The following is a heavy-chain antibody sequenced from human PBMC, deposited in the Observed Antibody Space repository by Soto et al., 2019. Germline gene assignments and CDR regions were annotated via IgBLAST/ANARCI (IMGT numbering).Heavy chain of an antibody. Sequence: EVQLVESGGGLVQPGGSLRLSCAASGFIFTDYWIHWVRQAPGKGLVWVSRIKSDESTTNYADSVWGRLTIPRDNAKNTVYLQINSLRAEDTAVYYCARGARNYYYFGYWGQGTLVTVSS. D-gene: IGHD3-10*01. CDR3: ARGARNYYYFGY. CDR1: GFIFTDYW. CDR2: IKSDESTT. V-gene: IGHV3-74*01. J-gene: IGHJ4*02.